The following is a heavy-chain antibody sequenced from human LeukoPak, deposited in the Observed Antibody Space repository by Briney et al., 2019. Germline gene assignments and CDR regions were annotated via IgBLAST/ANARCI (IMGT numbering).Heavy chain of an antibody. D-gene: IGHD3-16*01. Sequence: GGSLRLSCAAAGFTFSGYWKHWVRQAPGKGLVWVSRINTDGSRTSYADSVKGRFTISRDNAKNTVYLQMNSLRAEDTALYYCARVPQGEYNWFDPWGQGTLVTVSS. J-gene: IGHJ5*02. CDR3: ARVPQGEYNWFDP. CDR2: INTDGSRT. V-gene: IGHV3-74*01. CDR1: GFTFSGYW.